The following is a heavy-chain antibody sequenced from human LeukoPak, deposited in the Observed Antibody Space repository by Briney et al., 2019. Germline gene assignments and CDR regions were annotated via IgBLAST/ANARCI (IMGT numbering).Heavy chain of an antibody. CDR2: VDPEHGGS. V-gene: IGHV1-69-2*01. Sequence: ASVTVSCKASGYTFTDSHMHWVKQAPGKGLEWMGRVDPEHGGSTYAEKFRGRVNITSDTPTHTAYMELSRLRSDDTAIYYCLTDLSVTDVYWGQGSLVTVSS. CDR3: LTDLSVTDVY. D-gene: IGHD4-17*01. J-gene: IGHJ4*02. CDR1: GYTFTDSH.